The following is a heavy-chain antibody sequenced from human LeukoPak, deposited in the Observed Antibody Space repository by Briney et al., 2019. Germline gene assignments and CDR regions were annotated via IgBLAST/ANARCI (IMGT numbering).Heavy chain of an antibody. CDR3: ARGPPLAYYGTGGYYFFDY. CDR1: GGSFGGYF. D-gene: IGHD3-22*01. Sequence: PSETLSLTCSAYGGSFGGYFWSCIRQPPGEGLEWIGEVNHSGSTNYNPSLKSRVTISVDTSRTQFSLNLRSVTAADTAVYYCARGPPLAYYGTGGYYFFDYWGQGILVTVSP. CDR2: VNHSGST. V-gene: IGHV4-34*01. J-gene: IGHJ4*02.